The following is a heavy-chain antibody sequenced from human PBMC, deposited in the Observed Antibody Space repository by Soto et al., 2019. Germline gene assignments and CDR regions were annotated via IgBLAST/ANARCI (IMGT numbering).Heavy chain of an antibody. J-gene: IGHJ3*02. CDR3: ARGSSSSYFWAFDI. CDR1: GFTFSSYW. V-gene: IGHV3-74*01. Sequence: EVQLVESGGGLVQPGGSLRLSCAASGFTFSSYWMHWVRQAPGKGLVWVSRINSDGSSTSYADSVKGRFTISRDNAKNTLYLQMNSLRAEDTAVYYCARGSSSSYFWAFDIWGQGKMVTVSS. CDR2: INSDGSST. D-gene: IGHD6-6*01.